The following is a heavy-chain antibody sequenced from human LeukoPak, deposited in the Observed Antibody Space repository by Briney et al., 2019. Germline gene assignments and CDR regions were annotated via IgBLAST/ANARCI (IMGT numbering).Heavy chain of an antibody. D-gene: IGHD3-3*01. CDR3: AREGILRFLEWTSYYMDV. CDR2: IKQDGSEK. V-gene: IGHV3-7*01. Sequence: GGSLRLSCAASGFTFSSYWMSWVRQAPGKGLEWVANIKQDGSEKYYVDSVKGRFTISRDNAKNSLYLQMNSLRVEDTAVYYCAREGILRFLEWTSYYMDVWGKGTTVTVSS. J-gene: IGHJ6*03. CDR1: GFTFSSYW.